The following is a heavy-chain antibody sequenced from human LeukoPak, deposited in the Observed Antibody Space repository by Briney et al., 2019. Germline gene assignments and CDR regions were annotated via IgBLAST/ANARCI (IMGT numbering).Heavy chain of an antibody. Sequence: ASVKVSCKASGGTFSSYAISWVRQAPGQGLEWMGRIIPILGIANYAQKFQGRVTITADKSTSTAYMELSSLRSEDTAVYYCARTLAAAGNYYYYYMDVWGKGTTVTVSS. D-gene: IGHD6-13*01. CDR2: IIPILGIA. V-gene: IGHV1-69*04. J-gene: IGHJ6*03. CDR3: ARTLAAAGNYYYYYMDV. CDR1: GGTFSSYA.